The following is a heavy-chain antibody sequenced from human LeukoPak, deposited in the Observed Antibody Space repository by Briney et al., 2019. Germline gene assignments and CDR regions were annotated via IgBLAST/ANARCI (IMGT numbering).Heavy chain of an antibody. CDR1: GGSFTGYY. CDR2: ISHSGDT. CDR3: SRGRKGSSSWYGMDV. D-gene: IGHD6-13*01. V-gene: IGHV4-34*01. J-gene: IGHJ6*04. Sequence: PSETLSLTCDVNGGSFTGYYWSWIRQPPGKGLEWIGEISHSGDTYYNPSLKSRLTMSEDTSKNQLSLILTSVTAADTAVYYCSRGRKGSSSWYGMDVWGNGTTVIVSS.